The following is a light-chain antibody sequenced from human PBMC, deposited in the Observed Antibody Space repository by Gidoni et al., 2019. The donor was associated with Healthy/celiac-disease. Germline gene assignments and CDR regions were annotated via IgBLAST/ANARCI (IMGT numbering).Light chain of an antibody. J-gene: IGKJ5*01. CDR3: QQYNNWPPLT. CDR2: GAS. CDR1: QSVSSN. V-gene: IGKV3D-15*01. Sequence: EIVMMQSPATLSVSPGERATLSCRASQSVSSNLAWYQQKPGQAPRLLIYGASTRATGIPARFSGSGSGTEFTLTISSLQSEDFAVYYCQQYNNWPPLTFGQGTRLEI.